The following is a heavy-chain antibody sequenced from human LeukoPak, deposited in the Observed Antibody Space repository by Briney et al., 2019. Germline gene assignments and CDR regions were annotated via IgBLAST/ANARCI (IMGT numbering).Heavy chain of an antibody. J-gene: IGHJ3*02. D-gene: IGHD1-7*01. CDR1: GYTFTSYG. V-gene: IGHV1-18*01. Sequence: ASVKVSCKASGYTFTSYGISWVRQAPGQGLEWMGWISAYNGNTNYAQKLQGRVTMTTVTSTSTAYMELRSLRSEDTAVYYCARYNWNFSDAFDIWGQGTMVTVSS. CDR3: ARYNWNFSDAFDI. CDR2: ISAYNGNT.